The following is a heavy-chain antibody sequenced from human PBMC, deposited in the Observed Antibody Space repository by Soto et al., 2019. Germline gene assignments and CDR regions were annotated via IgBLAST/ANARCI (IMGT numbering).Heavy chain of an antibody. D-gene: IGHD3-22*01. CDR1: GFTFSSYA. J-gene: IGHJ1*01. V-gene: IGHV3-23*01. CDR2: ISGSGGST. CDR3: AKVGVSSGYYYVRYFQH. Sequence: GGSLRLSCAASGFTFSSYAMSWVRQAPGKGLEWVSAISGSGGSTYYADSVKGRFTISRDNSKNTLYLQMNSLRAEDTAVYYCAKVGVSSGYYYVRYFQHWGQGTLVTVSS.